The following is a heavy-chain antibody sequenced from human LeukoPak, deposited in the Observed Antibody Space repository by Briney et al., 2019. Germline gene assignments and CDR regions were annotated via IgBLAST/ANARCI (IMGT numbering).Heavy chain of an antibody. Sequence: ASVKVSCKASGYTFTDYYMHWVRQAPGQGLEWMGWISGYNGNTNYAQKLQGRVTMTTDTSTSTAYMELMSLRSDDTAVYYCARAIEVAGGDDYWGQGTLVTVSS. D-gene: IGHD6-19*01. V-gene: IGHV1-18*04. CDR3: ARAIEVAGGDDY. CDR2: ISGYNGNT. J-gene: IGHJ4*02. CDR1: GYTFTDYY.